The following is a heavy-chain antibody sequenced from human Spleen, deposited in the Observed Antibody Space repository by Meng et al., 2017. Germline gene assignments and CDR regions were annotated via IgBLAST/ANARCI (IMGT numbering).Heavy chain of an antibody. D-gene: IGHD3-10*01. CDR3: ARRRGGSGRDC. CDR1: GGSISSSNYY. J-gene: IGHJ4*02. V-gene: IGHV4-39*01. Sequence: QLQLPEPGPGLVKPSETLSLTCTVSGGSISSSNYYWDWIRQPPGKGLEWIGAIYHSGSTSYNPSLQSRVTMFVDTSKNQFSLMLTSVTATDTAVYYCARRRGGSGRDCWGQGTLVTVSS. CDR2: IYHSGST.